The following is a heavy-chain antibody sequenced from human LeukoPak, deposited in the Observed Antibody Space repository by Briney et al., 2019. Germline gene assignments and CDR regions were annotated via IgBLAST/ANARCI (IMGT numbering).Heavy chain of an antibody. J-gene: IGHJ4*02. CDR1: GFTVSSIY. CDR2: TYSGGST. D-gene: IGHD3-3*01. Sequence: PGGSLRLSCAASGFTVSSIYMSWVRQAPGKGLEWVSVTYSGGSTYYADSVKGRFTISRDNSNNTLYLQMNSLRVEDTAVYYCARTITIFGAGPYFDYWGQGTLVTVSS. V-gene: IGHV3-53*01. CDR3: ARTITIFGAGPYFDY.